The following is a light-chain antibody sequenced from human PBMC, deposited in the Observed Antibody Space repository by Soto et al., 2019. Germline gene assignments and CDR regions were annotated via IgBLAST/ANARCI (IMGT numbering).Light chain of an antibody. J-gene: IGLJ1*01. V-gene: IGLV1-44*01. CDR3: AAWDYRLNAYV. CDR2: GDY. Sequence: GGRANIGSEAVNWFQHLPGTTPKLLIYGDYQRPSGVTDRFSGSRSGTSASLAISGLQSQDEADYYCAAWDYRLNAYVLGTGTKVTVL. CDR1: RANIGSEA.